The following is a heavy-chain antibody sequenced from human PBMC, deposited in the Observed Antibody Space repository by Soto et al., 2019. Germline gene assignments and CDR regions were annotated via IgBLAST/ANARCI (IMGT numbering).Heavy chain of an antibody. CDR3: ARDAYYYDSSGPSGAFDI. D-gene: IGHD3-22*01. V-gene: IGHV3-21*01. CDR2: ISSSSSYI. CDR1: GFTFSSYS. J-gene: IGHJ3*02. Sequence: PGGSLRLSCAASGFTFSSYSMNWVLQAPGKGLEWVSSISSSSSYIYYADSVKGRFTISRDNAKNSLYLQMNSLRAEDTAVYYCARDAYYYDSSGPSGAFDIWGQGTMVTVSS.